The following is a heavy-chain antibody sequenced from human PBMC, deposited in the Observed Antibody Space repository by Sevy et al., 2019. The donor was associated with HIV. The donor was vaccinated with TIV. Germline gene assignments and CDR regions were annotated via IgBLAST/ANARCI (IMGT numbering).Heavy chain of an antibody. Sequence: GGSLRLSCAASGFTFSDYYMTWIRQAPGKGLEWVAHIGSSDSIIHYVDSVKGRFTISRDNVNNALFLQMNSLRAEDTAVYYCAGERLRGLEDWGQGTLVTVSS. V-gene: IGHV3-11*01. CDR3: AGERLRGLED. CDR1: GFTFSDYY. J-gene: IGHJ4*02. D-gene: IGHD3-16*01. CDR2: IGSSDSII.